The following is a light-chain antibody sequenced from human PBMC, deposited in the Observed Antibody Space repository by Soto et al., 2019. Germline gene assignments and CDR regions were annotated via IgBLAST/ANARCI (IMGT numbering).Light chain of an antibody. J-gene: IGLJ1*01. CDR3: QSYDSSLSDPYV. V-gene: IGLV1-40*01. CDR1: SSNIGAGYD. Sequence: QSVLTQQPSVSGAPGQRVTISCTGSSSNIGAGYDVHWYQQLPGTAPKLLIYGNSNRPSGVPDRFSGSKSGTSASLAITGLQAEDEADYYCQSYDSSLSDPYVFGTGTKVTVL. CDR2: GNS.